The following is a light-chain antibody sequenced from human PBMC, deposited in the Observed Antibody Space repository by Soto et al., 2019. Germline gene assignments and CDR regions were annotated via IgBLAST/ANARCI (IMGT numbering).Light chain of an antibody. CDR3: YSYTSSVTWV. CDR2: EVS. V-gene: IGLV2-14*01. CDR1: SSDVGGYNY. Sequence: QSAPTQPASVSGSPGQSITISCTGTSSDVGGYNYVSWYQQHPGKAPKLIIYEVSNRPSGVSNRFSGSKSGNTASLTISGLQADDEADYYCYSYTSSVTWVFGGGTTVTVL. J-gene: IGLJ3*02.